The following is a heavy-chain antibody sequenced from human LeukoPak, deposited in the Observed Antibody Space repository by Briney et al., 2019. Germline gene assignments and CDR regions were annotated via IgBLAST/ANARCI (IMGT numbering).Heavy chain of an antibody. V-gene: IGHV1-3*01. CDR1: GYTFSSYA. J-gene: IGHJ4*02. D-gene: IGHD6-13*01. CDR3: ARDGAPEGYYYFDY. CDR2: INVGNGNI. Sequence: GASVKVSCKASGYTFSSYAMHWVRQAPGQRPEWMGWINVGNGNIKYSQKFQGRVTITSDTSANTAYMELSSLRSEDTAVFYCARDGAPEGYYYFDYWGQGTLVTVSS.